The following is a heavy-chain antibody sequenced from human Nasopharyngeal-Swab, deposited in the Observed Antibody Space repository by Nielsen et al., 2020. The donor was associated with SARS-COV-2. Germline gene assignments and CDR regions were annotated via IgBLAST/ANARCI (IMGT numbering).Heavy chain of an antibody. CDR2: IYHSGSA. CDR1: GGSISSYY. D-gene: IGHD1-1*01. V-gene: IGHV4-59*01. CDR3: ARVGGLGNDNKEAFDI. J-gene: IGHJ3*02. Sequence: SETLSLTCTVSGGSISSYYWSWIRQPPGEGLEWIGHIYHSGSANYSPSLKSRVTISVDTSKNQFSLKLSSVTAADTALYYCARVGGLGNDNKEAFDIWGQGIMVTVSS.